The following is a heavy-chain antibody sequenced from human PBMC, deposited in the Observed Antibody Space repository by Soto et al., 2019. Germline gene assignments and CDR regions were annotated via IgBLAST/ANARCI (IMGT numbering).Heavy chain of an antibody. CDR1: GFTFSSYS. Sequence: EVQLVESGGGLVQPGGSLRLSCAASGFTFSSYSMNWVRQAPGKGLEWVSYISSSSSTIYYADSVKGRFTISRDNAKNSLYLQMNSLRDEDTAVYYCASEYDYGVLNYYYYGMDVWGQGTTVTLSS. CDR3: ASEYDYGVLNYYYYGMDV. CDR2: ISSSSSTI. J-gene: IGHJ6*02. D-gene: IGHD4-17*01. V-gene: IGHV3-48*02.